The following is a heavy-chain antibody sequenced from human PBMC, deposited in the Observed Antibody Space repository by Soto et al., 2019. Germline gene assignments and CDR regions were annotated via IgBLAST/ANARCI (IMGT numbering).Heavy chain of an antibody. V-gene: IGHV4-30-2*01. D-gene: IGHD3-16*01. J-gene: IGHJ5*02. CDR2: IYHSGST. Sequence: SETLSLTCAVSGGSISSGGYSWSWIRQPPGKGLEWIGYIYHSGSTYYNPSLKSRVTISVDRSKNQFSLKLSSVTAADTAVYYCARGYVRDWFDPWGQGTLVTSPQ. CDR3: ARGYVRDWFDP. CDR1: GGSISSGGYS.